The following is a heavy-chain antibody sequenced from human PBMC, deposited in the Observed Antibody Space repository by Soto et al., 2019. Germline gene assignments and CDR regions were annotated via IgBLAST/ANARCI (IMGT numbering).Heavy chain of an antibody. J-gene: IGHJ6*02. D-gene: IGHD6-19*01. V-gene: IGHV3-30-3*01. CDR1: GFTLSSYA. Sequence: AGGSLRLSCAASGFTLSSYAMHWVRQAPGKGLEWVVVISYDGSNKYYADSVKGRFTISRDSSKNTVYLQMNSLRPEDTAVYYCARDVVTKAVAGREDYYYYGMDVWGQGTTVTVSS. CDR3: ARDVVTKAVAGREDYYYYGMDV. CDR2: ISYDGSNK.